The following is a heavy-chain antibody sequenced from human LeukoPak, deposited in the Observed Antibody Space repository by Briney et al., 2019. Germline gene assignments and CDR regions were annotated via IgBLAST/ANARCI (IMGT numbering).Heavy chain of an antibody. CDR2: ISSSSSYI. Sequence: GGSLRLSCAASGFTFSSYSMNWVRQAPGKGLEWVSSISSSSSYIYYADSVKGRFTISRDNAKNSLYLQMNSLRAEDTAVYYCARNVIAAAAGYAFDIWGQGTMVTVSS. CDR3: ARNVIAAAAGYAFDI. J-gene: IGHJ3*02. V-gene: IGHV3-21*01. D-gene: IGHD6-13*01. CDR1: GFTFSSYS.